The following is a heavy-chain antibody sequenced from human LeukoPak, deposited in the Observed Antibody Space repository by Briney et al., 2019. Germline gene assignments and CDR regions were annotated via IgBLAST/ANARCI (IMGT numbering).Heavy chain of an antibody. D-gene: IGHD2/OR15-2a*01. Sequence: GRTLRLSCAASGFLFNTYAMLWVRQTPDKGLEWVAAISYKGDSEKYPNSLKGRFTISRDNSKNTLFLQIDSLKREDTAVYYCARDSGDRPRAVGYFLDYWGQGTLVTVSS. V-gene: IGHV3-30*03. CDR1: GFLFNTYA. CDR2: ISYKGDSE. CDR3: ARDSGDRPRAVGYFLDY. J-gene: IGHJ4*02.